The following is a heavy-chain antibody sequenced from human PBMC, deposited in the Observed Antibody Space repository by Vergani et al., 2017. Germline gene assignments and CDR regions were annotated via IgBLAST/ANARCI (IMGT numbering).Heavy chain of an antibody. V-gene: IGHV3-48*03. CDR1: GFTFSSYE. CDR2: ISSSGSTI. J-gene: IGHJ5*02. D-gene: IGHD2/OR15-2a*01. Sequence: EVQLVESGGGLVQPGGSLRLSCAASGFTFSSYEMNWVRQAPGKGLEWVSYISSSGSTIYYADSVKGRFTISRDNAKNSLYLQMNSLRAEDTAVYYCAKGTISITYNWFDPWGQGTLVTVSS. CDR3: AKGTISITYNWFDP.